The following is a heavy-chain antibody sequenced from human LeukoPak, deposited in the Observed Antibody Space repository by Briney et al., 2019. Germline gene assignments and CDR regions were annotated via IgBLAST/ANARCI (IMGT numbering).Heavy chain of an antibody. CDR2: IYYSGST. J-gene: IGHJ3*02. CDR3: ARESTKGFGDPNDAFDI. D-gene: IGHD3-16*01. Sequence: SETLSLTCTVSGGSISSGGYYWSWIRQHPGKGLEWIGYIYYSGSTYYNPSLKSRATISEDTSKNQVSLRLTSVTAADTAIYYCARESTKGFGDPNDAFDIWGQGTKVTVSS. V-gene: IGHV4-31*03. CDR1: GGSISSGGYY.